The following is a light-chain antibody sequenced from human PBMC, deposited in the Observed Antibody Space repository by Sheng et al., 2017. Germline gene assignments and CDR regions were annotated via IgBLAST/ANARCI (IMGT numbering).Light chain of an antibody. V-gene: IGLV2-14*01. CDR2: DVN. J-gene: IGLJ1*01. Sequence: QSALTQPPSASGSPGQSVTISCTGTSSDVGGYNYVSWYQQHPGKAPKVMIYDVNNRPSGVSDRFSGSKSGNTASLTISGLQAEDEADYYCSSYTSSSTLYVFGTGTKVTVL. CDR1: SSDVGGYNY. CDR3: SSYTSSSTLYV.